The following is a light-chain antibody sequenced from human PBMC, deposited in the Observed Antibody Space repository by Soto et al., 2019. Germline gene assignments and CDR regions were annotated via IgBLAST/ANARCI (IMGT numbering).Light chain of an antibody. Sequence: QSVLAPPASVSGSPGQSVTISCTGTSSDVGAYNSVSWYQQHPDKAPQLMIYKGTQRPSGVSNRFSGSTSGNAASLTISGLQAGDEADYFCCSSAPESTYVFGTGTKVTVL. CDR1: SSDVGAYNS. CDR3: CSSAPESTYV. CDR2: KGT. J-gene: IGLJ1*01. V-gene: IGLV2-23*01.